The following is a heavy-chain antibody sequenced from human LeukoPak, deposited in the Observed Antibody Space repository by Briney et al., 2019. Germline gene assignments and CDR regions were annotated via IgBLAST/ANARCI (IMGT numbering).Heavy chain of an antibody. D-gene: IGHD3-16*01. CDR2: INSDGSST. CDR1: GFTFSSYW. V-gene: IGHV3-74*01. Sequence: GGSLRLSCAASGFTFSSYWMHWVRQAPGKGLVWVSRINSDGSSTSYADSVKGRFTISRDNAKNTLYLQMNSLRAEDTAVFYCAKGAGYALYYFDYWGQGTLVTVSS. CDR3: AKGAGYALYYFDY. J-gene: IGHJ4*02.